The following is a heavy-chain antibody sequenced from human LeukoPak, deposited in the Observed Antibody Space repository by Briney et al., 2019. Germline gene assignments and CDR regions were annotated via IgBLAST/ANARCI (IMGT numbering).Heavy chain of an antibody. Sequence: ASVKVSCKVSGYTLTELSMHWVRQAPGKGLEWMGGFDPEDGETIYAQKFQGRVTMTVDTSTDTAYMELSSLRSEDTAVYYCATVSRRASNDYWGQGTLVTVSS. D-gene: IGHD3-3*02. J-gene: IGHJ4*02. CDR3: ATVSRRASNDY. CDR2: FDPEDGET. CDR1: GYTLTELS. V-gene: IGHV1-24*01.